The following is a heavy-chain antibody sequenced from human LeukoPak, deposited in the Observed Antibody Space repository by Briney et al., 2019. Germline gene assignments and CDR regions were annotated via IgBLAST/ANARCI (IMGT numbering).Heavy chain of an antibody. V-gene: IGHV1-2*02. CDR3: ARERSTNTYYYDSSGYDY. J-gene: IGHJ4*02. D-gene: IGHD3-22*01. CDR1: GYTFTSYY. Sequence: ASVKVSCKASGYTFTSYYMHWVRQAPGQGLEWMGWINPNSGGTNYAQKFQGRVTMTRDTSISTAYMELSRLRSDDTAVYYCARERSTNTYYYDSSGYDYWGQETLVTVSS. CDR2: INPNSGGT.